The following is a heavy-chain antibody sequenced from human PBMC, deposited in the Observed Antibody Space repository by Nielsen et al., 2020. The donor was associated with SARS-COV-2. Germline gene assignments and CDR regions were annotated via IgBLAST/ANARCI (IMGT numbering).Heavy chain of an antibody. CDR2: ISASSANI. D-gene: IGHD6-13*01. CDR3: AREMGGSSRHFDY. CDR1: GFTFNTYA. V-gene: IGHV3-48*04. J-gene: IGHJ4*02. Sequence: GESLKISCAASGFTFNTYAMNWVRQAPGKGLEWVAYISASSANIHYAASVNGRFTVSRDNAKNTLYLQMNSLRAEDTAVYYCAREMGGSSRHFDYWGQGTLVTVSS.